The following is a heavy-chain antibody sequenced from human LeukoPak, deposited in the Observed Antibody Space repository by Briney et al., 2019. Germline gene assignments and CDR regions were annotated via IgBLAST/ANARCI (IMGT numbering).Heavy chain of an antibody. Sequence: GGSLRLSCAASGFTFSSYWMSWVRQAPGKGLEWVSYINSGSNTVYYADSVKGRFTISRDNAKNSLYLQMNSLRAEDTAVYYCASGYSGYDFPPGFDYWGQGTLVTASS. CDR2: INSGSNTV. CDR1: GFTFSSYW. CDR3: ASGYSGYDFPPGFDY. J-gene: IGHJ4*02. D-gene: IGHD5-12*01. V-gene: IGHV3-48*04.